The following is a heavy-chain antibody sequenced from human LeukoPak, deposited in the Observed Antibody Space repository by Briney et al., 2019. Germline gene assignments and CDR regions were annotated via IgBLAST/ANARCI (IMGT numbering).Heavy chain of an antibody. CDR2: INPNSGGT. CDR1: GYTFTGYY. J-gene: IGHJ3*02. Sequence: GASVKVSCKASGYTFTGYYMHWVRQAPGQGLEWMGWINPNSGGTNYAQKFQGRVTMTRDTSISTAYMELSRLRSDDTAVYYCARDRHSSSWYFVDKLQNAFDIWGQGTMVTVSS. CDR3: ARDRHSSSWYFVDKLQNAFDI. V-gene: IGHV1-2*02. D-gene: IGHD6-13*01.